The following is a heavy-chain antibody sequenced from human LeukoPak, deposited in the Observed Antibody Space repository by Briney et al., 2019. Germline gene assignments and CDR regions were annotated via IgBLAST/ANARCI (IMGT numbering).Heavy chain of an antibody. CDR3: AKTPDYSNYEIYDY. J-gene: IGHJ4*02. CDR2: ISGSGGST. Sequence: GGSLRLSCAASGFTFSSYSMNWVRQAPGKGLEWVSAISGSGGSTYYADSVKGRFTISRDNSKNTLYLQMNSLRAEDTAVYYCAKTPDYSNYEIYDYWGQGTLVTVSS. D-gene: IGHD4-11*01. CDR1: GFTFSSYS. V-gene: IGHV3-23*01.